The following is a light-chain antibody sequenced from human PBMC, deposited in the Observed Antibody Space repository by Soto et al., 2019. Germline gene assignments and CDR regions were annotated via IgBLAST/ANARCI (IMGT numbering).Light chain of an antibody. CDR3: QQYYTFPWT. CDR1: QNISNW. V-gene: IGKV1-5*03. J-gene: IGKJ1*01. Sequence: DIPMTQSPSTLSAGVGDRVTISCRASQNISNWLAWYQQKPGKAPKLLLYKASNLESGVPSRFSGSGFGTEFTLTFSSLQVDDFATYYCQQYYTFPWTFGQGTRVEV. CDR2: KAS.